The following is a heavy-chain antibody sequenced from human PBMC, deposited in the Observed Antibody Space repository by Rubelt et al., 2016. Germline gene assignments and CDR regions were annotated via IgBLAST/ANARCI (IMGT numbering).Heavy chain of an antibody. V-gene: IGHV1-24*01. J-gene: IGHJ4*02. D-gene: IGHD2-15*01. CDR2: FDPEDVET. Sequence: QVQLVQSGAEVKKPGASVKVSCKVSGYTLTELSMHWVRQAPGTGLEWMGGFDPEDVETIYGQQCHGRDTVTEHTATGTAYMEPSGLSSWHTAVYYCATASPNCSGGSCYWGQGTLVTVSS. CDR3: ATASPNCSGGSCY. CDR1: GYTLTELS.